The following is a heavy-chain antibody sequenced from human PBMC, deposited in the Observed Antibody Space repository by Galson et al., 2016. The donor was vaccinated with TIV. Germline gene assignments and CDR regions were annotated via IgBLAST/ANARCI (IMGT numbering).Heavy chain of an antibody. V-gene: IGHV3-48*03. J-gene: IGHJ4*02. CDR1: GFTFITYE. CDR2: ITGSGNTI. Sequence: SLRLSCAASGFTFITYEMNWVRQAPGKGLEWVSYITGSGNTIFYADSVKGRFTITRDNAKQSLYLQMNNMRAEDTAIYYCARGSGHYDRSGFTTYFDFWGQGAQVTVSS. CDR3: ARGSGHYDRSGFTTYFDF. D-gene: IGHD3-22*01.